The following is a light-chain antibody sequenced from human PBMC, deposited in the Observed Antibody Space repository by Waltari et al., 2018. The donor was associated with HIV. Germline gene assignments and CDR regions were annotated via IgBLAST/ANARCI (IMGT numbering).Light chain of an antibody. CDR1: SSTIGAGYD. Sequence: QSVLTQPPSVSGAPGPRVTIPCTGSSSTIGAGYDVHWFQQLPGTAPKLLIYGNTNRPSGVPDRFSGSKSGTSASLAITGLQAEDEADYYCQSYDSGLTAYVFGTGTKVTVL. V-gene: IGLV1-40*01. CDR3: QSYDSGLTAYV. J-gene: IGLJ1*01. CDR2: GNT.